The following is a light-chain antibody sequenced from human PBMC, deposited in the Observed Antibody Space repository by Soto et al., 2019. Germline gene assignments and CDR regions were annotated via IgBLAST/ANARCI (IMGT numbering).Light chain of an antibody. J-gene: IGKJ4*01. Sequence: DIQLTQSPSSLSASIGDRVTITCRASQSISTYLEWFQQKPGKAPKLLIYGASTLQSWVPSRFSGSGSGTEFTLTISNLQPEDFATYYCLQHNSYPLTFGGGTKVDIK. V-gene: IGKV1-17*02. CDR1: QSISTY. CDR3: LQHNSYPLT. CDR2: GAS.